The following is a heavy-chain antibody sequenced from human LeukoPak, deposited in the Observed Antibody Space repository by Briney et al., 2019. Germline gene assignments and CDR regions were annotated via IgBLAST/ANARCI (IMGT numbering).Heavy chain of an antibody. CDR1: GYTFTSYG. J-gene: IGHJ5*02. Sequence: GASVKVSCKASGYTFTSYGIIWVRQAPGQGLEWMGWISAYNGNTNYAQKLQGGVTMTTDTSTSTAYMELRSLRSDDTAVYYCARDQYSSSKGNWFDPWGQGTLVTVSS. V-gene: IGHV1-18*01. CDR3: ARDQYSSSKGNWFDP. CDR2: ISAYNGNT. D-gene: IGHD6-6*01.